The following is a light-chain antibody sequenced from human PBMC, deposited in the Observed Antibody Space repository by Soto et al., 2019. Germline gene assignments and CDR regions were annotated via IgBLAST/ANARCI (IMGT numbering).Light chain of an antibody. CDR2: GAS. CDR1: QSIRSNY. Sequence: EIVLTQSPGTLSVSPGERATLSCRASQSIRSNYLAWYQQKPGQAPRLLIYGASSRATGIPDRFSGSGSGTDFTLTISRPEPEDLAGYFCQQFGGSPYTFGQGTKLEI. CDR3: QQFGGSPYT. V-gene: IGKV3-20*01. J-gene: IGKJ2*01.